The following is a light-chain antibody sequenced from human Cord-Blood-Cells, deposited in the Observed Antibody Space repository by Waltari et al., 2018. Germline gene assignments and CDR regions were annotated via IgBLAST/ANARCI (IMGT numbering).Light chain of an antibody. Sequence: QSALTQPASVSGSPGQSITIPCPGTSSDVGGSNYVSWYQQHPGKAPKLMIYDVSNRPSGVSNRVSGSKSGNTASLTISGLQAEDEADYYCSSYTSSSTLVFGGGTKLTVL. CDR1: SSDVGGSNY. V-gene: IGLV2-14*01. CDR3: SSYTSSSTLV. CDR2: DVS. J-gene: IGLJ3*02.